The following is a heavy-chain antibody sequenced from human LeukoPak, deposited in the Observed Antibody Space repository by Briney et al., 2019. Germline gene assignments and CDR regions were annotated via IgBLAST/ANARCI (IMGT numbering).Heavy chain of an antibody. Sequence: ASVKVSCKASGYTFTGYYMHWVRPAPGQGLEWMGWINPNSGGTNYAQKFQGRVTMTRDTSISTAYMELSRLRSDDTGVYYCARGGDTIFGVVIILDYWGQGTLVTVSS. CDR2: INPNSGGT. D-gene: IGHD3-3*01. J-gene: IGHJ4*02. CDR1: GYTFTGYY. V-gene: IGHV1-2*02. CDR3: ARGGDTIFGVVIILDY.